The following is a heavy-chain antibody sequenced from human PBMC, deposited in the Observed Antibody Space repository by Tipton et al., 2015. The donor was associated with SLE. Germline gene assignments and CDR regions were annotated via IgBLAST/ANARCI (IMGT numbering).Heavy chain of an antibody. V-gene: IGHV4-39*01. CDR2: IYYSGST. Sequence: TLSLTCTVSGGSISSSSYYVGWIRQPPGKGLEWIGSIYYSGSTNYNPSLARRVTISVDTSKNQFSLKLYSVTAADTAVYYCARLQGGGTAGRWYYMDVWGKGTPVTVSS. CDR1: GGSISSSSYY. CDR3: ARLQGGGTAGRWYYMDV. D-gene: IGHD4-23*01. J-gene: IGHJ6*03.